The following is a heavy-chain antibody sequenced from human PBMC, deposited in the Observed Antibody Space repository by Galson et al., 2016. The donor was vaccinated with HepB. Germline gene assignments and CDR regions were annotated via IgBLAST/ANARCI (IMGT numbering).Heavy chain of an antibody. D-gene: IGHD3-10*01. V-gene: IGHV3-23*01. CDR3: AKAEGGIGFGDEFIEYYFDY. J-gene: IGHJ4*02. CDR2: ISSSSINT. CDR1: GFTFSNYG. Sequence: SLRLSCAASGFTFSNYGMTWVRQAPGKGLELVAGISSSSINTYYADSVKGRFTVSRDNSKSTLYLQMNNLRVEDTDLYYCAKAEGGIGFGDEFIEYYFDYWGQASLVSFSS.